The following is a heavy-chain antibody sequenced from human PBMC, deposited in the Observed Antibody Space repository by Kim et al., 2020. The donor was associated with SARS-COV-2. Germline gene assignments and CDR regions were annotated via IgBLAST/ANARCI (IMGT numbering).Heavy chain of an antibody. D-gene: IGHD3-16*01. Sequence: GGSLRLSCAASGFTFSDYYMSWIRQAPGKGLEWVSYISSSSSYTNYADSVKGRFTISRDNAKNSLYLQMNSLRAEDTAVYYCASLPQGGKDYWGQGTLVTVSS. CDR1: GFTFSDYY. V-gene: IGHV3-11*06. J-gene: IGHJ4*02. CDR3: ASLPQGGKDY. CDR2: ISSSSSYT.